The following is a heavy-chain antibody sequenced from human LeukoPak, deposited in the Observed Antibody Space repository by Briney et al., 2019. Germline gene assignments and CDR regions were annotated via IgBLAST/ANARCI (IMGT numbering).Heavy chain of an antibody. CDR3: ARDRGSGEDYYDSSGYSYYFDY. J-gene: IGHJ4*02. CDR2: IYTSGST. Sequence: SETLSLTCTVSGGSTSSYYWSWIRQPAGKGLEWIGRIYTSGSTNYNPSLKSRVTMSVDTSKNQFSLKLSSVTAADTAVYYCARDRGSGEDYYDSSGYSYYFDYWGQGTLVTVSS. CDR1: GGSTSSYY. D-gene: IGHD3-22*01. V-gene: IGHV4-4*07.